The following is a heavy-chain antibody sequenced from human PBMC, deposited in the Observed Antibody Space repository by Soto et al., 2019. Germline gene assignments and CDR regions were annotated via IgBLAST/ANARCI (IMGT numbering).Heavy chain of an antibody. Sequence: EASVKVSCKASGGTFSSYTISWVRQAPGQGLEWMGRIIPIGGITNYAQKFQGRVTMTRDTSTSTVYMELSSLRSEDTAVYYCAREWGSSGTKTFDYWGQGTLVTVSS. D-gene: IGHD3-22*01. CDR1: GGTFSSYT. CDR3: AREWGSSGTKTFDY. CDR2: IIPIGGIT. V-gene: IGHV1-69*04. J-gene: IGHJ4*02.